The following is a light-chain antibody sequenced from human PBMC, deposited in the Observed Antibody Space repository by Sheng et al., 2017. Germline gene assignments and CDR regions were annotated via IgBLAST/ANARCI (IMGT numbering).Light chain of an antibody. J-gene: IGKJ1*01. CDR2: DAS. CDR1: QSLSRN. CDR3: QQRSNWPRT. Sequence: EIVLTQSPATLSLSPGERATLSCRASQSLSRNLAWFQQQPGQAPRLLISDASNRATGIPARFSGSGSGTNFTLTISSLEPEDFAVYYCQQRSNWPRTFGQGTEGGNQT. V-gene: IGKV3-11*01.